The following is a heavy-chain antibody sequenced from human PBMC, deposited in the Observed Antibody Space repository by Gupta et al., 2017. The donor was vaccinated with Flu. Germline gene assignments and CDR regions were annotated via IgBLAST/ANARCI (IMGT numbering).Heavy chain of an antibody. D-gene: IGHD2/OR15-2a*01. CDR1: GFIFPNAC. Sequence: EVQLVESGGGLVKPGGPLRLSCAASGFIFPNACMTWVRHAPGKGLEWVGRIRSKFDGGSTDYAASVKGRFTISRDDSANTLYLQVNSLKTEDTAVYYCATENTFYDSAPYFDYWGQGTLVTVS. J-gene: IGHJ4*02. CDR2: IRSKFDGGST. CDR3: ATENTFYDSAPYFDY. V-gene: IGHV3-15*01.